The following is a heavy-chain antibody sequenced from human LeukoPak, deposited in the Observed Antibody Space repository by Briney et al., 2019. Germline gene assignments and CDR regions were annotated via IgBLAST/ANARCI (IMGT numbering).Heavy chain of an antibody. CDR3: ARDVKLDRRFATPLDY. D-gene: IGHD1-1*01. J-gene: IGHJ4*02. CDR1: GGNFSSYA. Sequence: ASVKVSCKASGGNFSSYAISWVRQAPGRGREWMGTIVPILGSVTYAQNFKGRVRITADESKTTAYMELNSLRSEDTAVYYCARDVKLDRRFATPLDYWGQGTLVTVST. V-gene: IGHV1-69*11. CDR2: IVPILGSV.